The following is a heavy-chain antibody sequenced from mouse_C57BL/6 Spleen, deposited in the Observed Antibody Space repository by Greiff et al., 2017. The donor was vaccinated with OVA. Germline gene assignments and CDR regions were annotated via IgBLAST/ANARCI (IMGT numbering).Heavy chain of an antibody. J-gene: IGHJ1*03. V-gene: IGHV1-50*01. CDR1: GYTFTSYW. CDR3: ANLLRYPNWYCDV. D-gene: IGHD1-1*01. CDR2: IDPSDSYT. Sequence: QVQLQQPGAELVKPGASVKLSCKASGYTFTSYWMQWVKQRPGQGLEWIGEIDPSDSYTNYNQKFKGKATLTVDTSSSTAYMQLSSLTSEDSAVYYCANLLRYPNWYCDVWGTGTTVTVSS.